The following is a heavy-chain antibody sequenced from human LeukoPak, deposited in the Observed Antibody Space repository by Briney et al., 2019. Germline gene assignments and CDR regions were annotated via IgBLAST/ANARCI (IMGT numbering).Heavy chain of an antibody. V-gene: IGHV3-30*03. CDR3: ARLGDTGAFDI. CDR1: GFTFSSYG. D-gene: IGHD5-18*01. J-gene: IGHJ3*02. CDR2: ISYDGSNK. Sequence: GGSLRLSCAASGFTFSSYGMHWVRQAPGKGLEWVAVISYDGSNKYYTDSVKGRFTISRDNSKNTLYLQMNSLRAEDTAVYYCARLGDTGAFDIWGQGTMVTVSS.